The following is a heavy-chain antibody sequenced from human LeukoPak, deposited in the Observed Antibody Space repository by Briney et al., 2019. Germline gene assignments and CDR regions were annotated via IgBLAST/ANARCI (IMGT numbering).Heavy chain of an antibody. J-gene: IGHJ4*02. Sequence: PGGSLRLSCAASGFTFSTYTMNWVRQAPGKGLEWVSSVSSSSSYIHYADSVKGRFTISRDNSKNTLYLQMNSLRAEDTAVYYCARDPDIVTTILGYWGQGTLVTVSS. D-gene: IGHD5-12*01. V-gene: IGHV3-21*01. CDR1: GFTFSTYT. CDR3: ARDPDIVTTILGY. CDR2: VSSSSSYI.